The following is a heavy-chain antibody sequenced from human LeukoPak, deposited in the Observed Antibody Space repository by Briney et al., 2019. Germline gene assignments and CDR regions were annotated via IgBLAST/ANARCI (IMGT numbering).Heavy chain of an antibody. CDR3: ARAYGSGSYYFDY. CDR2: ISSSSSYI. CDR1: GFTFSSYS. J-gene: IGHJ4*02. D-gene: IGHD3-10*01. V-gene: IGHV3-21*01. Sequence: GGSLRLSCAASGFTFSSYSMNWVRQAPGKGLEWVSSISSSSSYIYYADSVKGRFTISRDNAKNSLYLQMNSLRDEDTAVYYCARAYGSGSYYFDYWGQGTLVTVSS.